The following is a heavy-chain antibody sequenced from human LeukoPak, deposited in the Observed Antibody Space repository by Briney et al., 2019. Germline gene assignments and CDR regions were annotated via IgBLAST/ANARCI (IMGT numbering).Heavy chain of an antibody. Sequence: GGSLRLSCAASGFTFSSYEMNWVRQAPGKGLGWVSYVSSSGSTIYYADSVKGRFTISRDNAKNSLYLQMNSLRAEDTAVYYCASHTAIAATGPPSRYFDYWGQGTLVTVSS. CDR1: GFTFSSYE. CDR3: ASHTAIAATGPPSRYFDY. V-gene: IGHV3-48*03. CDR2: VSSSGSTI. J-gene: IGHJ4*02. D-gene: IGHD6-13*01.